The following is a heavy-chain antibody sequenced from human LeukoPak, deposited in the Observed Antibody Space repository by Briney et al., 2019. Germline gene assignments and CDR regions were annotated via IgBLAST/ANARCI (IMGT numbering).Heavy chain of an antibody. J-gene: IGHJ4*02. CDR2: IIPIFGTA. D-gene: IGHD3-10*01. CDR1: GGTFGSYA. CDR3: ARGVSGFGELLYYFDY. V-gene: IGHV1-69*05. Sequence: SVKVSCKASGGTFGSYAISWVRQASGQGLEWMGRIIPIFGTANYAQKFQGRVTITTDESTSTAYMELSSLRSEDTAVYYCARGVSGFGELLYYFDYWGQGTLVTVSS.